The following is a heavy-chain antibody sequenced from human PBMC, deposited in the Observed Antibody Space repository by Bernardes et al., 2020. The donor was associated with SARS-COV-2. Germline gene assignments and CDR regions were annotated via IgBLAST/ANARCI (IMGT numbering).Heavy chain of an antibody. CDR2: IYYSGST. CDR3: ARGASRRGAFDI. J-gene: IGHJ3*02. Sequence: SETLSLTCTVSGGSISSYYWSWIRQPPGKGLEWIGYIYYSGSTNYNPSLKSRVTISVDTSKNQFSLKLSSVTAADTAVYYCARGASRRGAFDIWGQGTMVTVSS. V-gene: IGHV4-59*01. CDR1: GGSISSYY. D-gene: IGHD3-16*01.